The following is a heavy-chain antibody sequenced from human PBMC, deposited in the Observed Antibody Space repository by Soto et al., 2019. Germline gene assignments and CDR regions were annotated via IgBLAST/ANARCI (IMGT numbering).Heavy chain of an antibody. CDR1: GYTFASYY. CDR2: INPSGGST. V-gene: IGHV1-46*01. Sequence: ASVKVSCTASGYTFASYYMHWVRQAPGQGLEWMGIINPSGGSTSYAQKFQGRVTMTRDTSTSTVYMELSSLRSEDTAVYYCAREGVAAAGRDAFDIWGQGTMVTVSS. CDR3: AREGVAAAGRDAFDI. J-gene: IGHJ3*02. D-gene: IGHD6-13*01.